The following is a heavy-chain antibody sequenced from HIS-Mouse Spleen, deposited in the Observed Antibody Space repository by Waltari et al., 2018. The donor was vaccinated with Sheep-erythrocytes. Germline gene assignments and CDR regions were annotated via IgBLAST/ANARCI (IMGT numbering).Heavy chain of an antibody. CDR3: ARDYVPGIRGYFDY. CDR2: IYYSGRT. CDR1: GGSISSSSYY. Sequence: QLQLQESGPGLVKPSETLSLTCTVSGGSISSSSYYWGWIRQPPGKGLEWIGSIYYSGRTYYNPSLKSRVTISVDTSKNQFSLKLSSVTAADTAVYYCARDYVPGIRGYFDYWGQGTLVTVSS. D-gene: IGHD3-10*01. J-gene: IGHJ4*02. V-gene: IGHV4-39*07.